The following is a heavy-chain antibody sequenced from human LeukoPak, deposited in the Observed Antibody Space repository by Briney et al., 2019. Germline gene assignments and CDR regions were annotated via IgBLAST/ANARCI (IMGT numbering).Heavy chain of an antibody. CDR2: IYSGGST. V-gene: IGHV3-53*01. CDR3: ARLGYCSGGNCYSSPDGMDV. J-gene: IGHJ6*02. CDR1: GFTVSSNY. Sequence: QPGGSLRLSCAASGFTVSSNYMSWVRQAPGKGLEWVSVIYSGGSTYYADSVKGRFTISRDNSKNTLYLQMDSLRAEDTAVYHCARLGYCSGGNCYSSPDGMDVWGQGTTVTVSS. D-gene: IGHD2-15*01.